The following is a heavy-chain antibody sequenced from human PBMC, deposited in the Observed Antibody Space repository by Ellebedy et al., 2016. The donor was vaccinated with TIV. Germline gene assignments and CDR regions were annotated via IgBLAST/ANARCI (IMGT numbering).Heavy chain of an antibody. J-gene: IGHJ4*02. CDR2: ISAYNGNT. D-gene: IGHD2-2*01. CDR3: AREQYCSGTSCPYGRAYYFDC. CDR1: GYTFTNYG. V-gene: IGHV1-18*01. Sequence: ASVKVSCKASGYTFTNYGISWVRQAPGQGLEWMGWISAYNGNTNFPQKLQGRVTMTTDTSTSTAYMELRSLRSDDTAVYYCAREQYCSGTSCPYGRAYYFDCWGQGTLVTVSS.